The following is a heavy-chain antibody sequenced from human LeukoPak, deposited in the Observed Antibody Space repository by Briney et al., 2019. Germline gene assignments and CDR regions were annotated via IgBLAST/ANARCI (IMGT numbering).Heavy chain of an antibody. CDR2: IYTSGST. CDR3: ARLNAYGGDFEY. D-gene: IGHD4-23*01. Sequence: PSQTLSLTCTVSGGSISSGSYYWSWIRQPAGKGLEWIGRIYTSGSTNYNPSLKSRVTISVDTSKNQFSLKLSSVTAADTAVYYCARLNAYGGDFEYWGQGTLVTVSS. J-gene: IGHJ4*02. V-gene: IGHV4-61*02. CDR1: GGSISSGSYY.